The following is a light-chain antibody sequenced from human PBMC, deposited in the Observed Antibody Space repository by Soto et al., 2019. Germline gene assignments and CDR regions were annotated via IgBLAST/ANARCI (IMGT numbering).Light chain of an antibody. CDR1: QSVSSN. Sequence: EIVITQSPATLSVSPGERAPLSCRASQSVSSNLAWYQQKPGQAPRLLIYGASTRATGIPARFSGSGSGTEFTLTISSLQSEDFVVYYCQQYNNWPPTFGQGTRLEIK. CDR3: QQYNNWPPT. J-gene: IGKJ5*01. CDR2: GAS. V-gene: IGKV3-15*01.